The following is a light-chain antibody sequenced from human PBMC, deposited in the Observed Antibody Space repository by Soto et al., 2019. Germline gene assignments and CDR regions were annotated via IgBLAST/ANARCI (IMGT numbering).Light chain of an antibody. CDR1: QRVSSGY. V-gene: IGKV3-20*01. CDR2: GAS. CDR3: QQYSDSPPT. J-gene: IGKJ1*01. Sequence: EIVLTHSPGTLSLSPWEIATLSCRASQRVSSGYLAWYQQKPGQAPRLLIYGASDRATGIPDRFSGSGSGTDFTLTIDRLEPEDFAMYYCQQYSDSPPTFGQGTKVDIK.